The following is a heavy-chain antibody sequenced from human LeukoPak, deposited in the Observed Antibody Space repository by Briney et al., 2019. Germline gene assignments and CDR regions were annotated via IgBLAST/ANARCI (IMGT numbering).Heavy chain of an antibody. CDR1: GGSISSYY. CDR2: IYYSGST. J-gene: IGHJ6*03. Sequence: SETLSLTCTVSGGSISSYYWSWIRQPPGKGLECIGYIYYSGSTNYNPSLKSRVTISVDTSKNQFSLKLSSVTAADTAVYYCARVKVTTAQTLVGDYYYYYMDVWGKGTTVTVSS. D-gene: IGHD4-11*01. CDR3: ARVKVTTAQTLVGDYYYYYMDV. V-gene: IGHV4-59*01.